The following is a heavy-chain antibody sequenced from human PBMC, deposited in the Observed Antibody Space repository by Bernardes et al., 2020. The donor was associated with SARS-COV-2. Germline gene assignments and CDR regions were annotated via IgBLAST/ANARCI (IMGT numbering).Heavy chain of an antibody. CDR3: ARDPLLQPRFYYYGSGSSDGMDV. CDR1: GGSISSGDYY. V-gene: IGHV4-30-4*01. J-gene: IGHJ6*02. CDR2: IYYSGST. D-gene: IGHD3-10*01. Sequence: LSLTCTVSGGSISSGDYYWSWIRQPPGKGLEWIGYIYYSGSTYYNPSLKSRVTISVDTSKNQFSLKLSSVTAADTAVYYCARDPLLQPRFYYYGSGSSDGMDVWGQGTTVTVSS.